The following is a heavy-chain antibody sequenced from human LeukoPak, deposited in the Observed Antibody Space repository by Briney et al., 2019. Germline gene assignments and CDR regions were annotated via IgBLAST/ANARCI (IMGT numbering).Heavy chain of an antibody. V-gene: IGHV1-8*01. CDR2: MNPNSGNT. CDR1: GYTFTSYD. Sequence: ASVKVSCKASGYTFTSYDINWVRQATGQGLEWMGWMNPNSGNTGYAQKFQGRVTMTRNTSISTAYMELSSLRSEDTAVYYCARDQREYSYGLEPFYGMDVWGQGTTVTVSS. CDR3: ARDQREYSYGLEPFYGMDV. D-gene: IGHD5-18*01. J-gene: IGHJ6*02.